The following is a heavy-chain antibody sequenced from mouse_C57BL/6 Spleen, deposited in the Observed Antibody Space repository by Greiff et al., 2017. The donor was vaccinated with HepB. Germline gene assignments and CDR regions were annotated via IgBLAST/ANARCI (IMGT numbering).Heavy chain of an antibody. Sequence: QVQLQQPGAELVMPGSSVKLSCKASGYTFTSYWMHWVKQRPGQGLEWIGEIDPSDSYTNYNQKFKGKSTLTVDKSSSTAYMQHSSLTSEDSAVYYCARKNRDGSSYGCAYWGQGTLVTVSA. D-gene: IGHD1-1*01. CDR3: ARKNRDGSSYGCAY. J-gene: IGHJ3*01. V-gene: IGHV1-69*01. CDR1: GYTFTSYW. CDR2: IDPSDSYT.